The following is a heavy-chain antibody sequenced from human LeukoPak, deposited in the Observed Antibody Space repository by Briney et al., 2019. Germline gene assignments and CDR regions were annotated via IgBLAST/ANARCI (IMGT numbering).Heavy chain of an antibody. J-gene: IGHJ4*02. CDR2: IYTSGST. CDR1: GGSISSYY. CDR3: ARGNQYDFWSGHRHYYFDY. D-gene: IGHD3/OR15-3a*01. V-gene: IGHV4-4*07. Sequence: SETLSLTCTVSGGSISSYYWSWIRQPAGKGLEWIGRIYTSGSTNYNPSLKSRVTMSVDTSKNQFSLKLSSVTAADTAVYYCARGNQYDFWSGHRHYYFDYWGQGTLVTVSS.